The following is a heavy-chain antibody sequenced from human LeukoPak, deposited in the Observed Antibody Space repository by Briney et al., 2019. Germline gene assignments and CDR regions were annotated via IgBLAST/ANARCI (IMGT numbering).Heavy chain of an antibody. J-gene: IGHJ4*02. CDR2: IYTSGST. Sequence: PSETLSLTCTVSGGSISSGTYYWNWTRQPAGKGLEWIGRIYTSGSTNYNPSLKSRVTISLDTSKNQFSLKLSSVTAADTAVYYCARLRGKYYYDNSVPLDYWGQGTLVTVSS. D-gene: IGHD3-22*01. CDR3: ARLRGKYYYDNSVPLDY. CDR1: GGSISSGTYY. V-gene: IGHV4-61*02.